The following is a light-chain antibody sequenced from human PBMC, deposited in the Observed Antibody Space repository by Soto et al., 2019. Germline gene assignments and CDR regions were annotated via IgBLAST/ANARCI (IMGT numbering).Light chain of an antibody. J-gene: IGKJ1*01. Sequence: DIVMTQSPDSLAVSLGERATLDCKSSRTVLNSSNNKTYLAWYRQRPGQPPTLLINWASTRQSGVPARFRGSGSGTEFTLTITDLQAEDLAVYYCQQFHTIPWTFGQGTKVDNK. CDR1: RTVLNSSNNKTY. CDR3: QQFHTIPWT. CDR2: WAS. V-gene: IGKV4-1*01.